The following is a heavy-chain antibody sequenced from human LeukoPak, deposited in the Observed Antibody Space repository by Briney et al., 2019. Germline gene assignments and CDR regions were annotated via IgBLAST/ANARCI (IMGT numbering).Heavy chain of an antibody. Sequence: GGSLRLSCAASGFTVSSKYMTWVRQAPGKGLEWVSVIYTGGSTYYADSVKGRFTISRDSSKNTLYLQMHSLRAEDTAVYYCARSIVGATLSTYFDYWGQGTLVTVSS. V-gene: IGHV3-53*05. D-gene: IGHD1-26*01. J-gene: IGHJ4*02. CDR2: IYTGGST. CDR1: GFTVSSKY. CDR3: ARSIVGATLSTYFDY.